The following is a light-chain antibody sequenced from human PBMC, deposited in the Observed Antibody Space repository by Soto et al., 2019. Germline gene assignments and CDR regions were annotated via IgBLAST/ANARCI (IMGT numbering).Light chain of an antibody. J-gene: IGKJ4*01. CDR3: QHSYSTLT. Sequence: DIPMTQSPSSLSASVGDRDTITCRASRNINNFLDWYQQKPGKAPKLLIYAASSLQSGVPSRFSASGYGTDFTLTISRRQPDDVADYYRQHSYSTLTFGAGTKAEIK. CDR2: AAS. CDR1: RNINNF. V-gene: IGKV1-39*01.